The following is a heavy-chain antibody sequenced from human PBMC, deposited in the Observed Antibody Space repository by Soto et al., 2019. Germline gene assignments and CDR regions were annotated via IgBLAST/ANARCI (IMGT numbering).Heavy chain of an antibody. CDR1: GGSVSDYY. CDR2: ISRTGST. J-gene: IGHJ4*02. CDR3: ASRAADRPF. Sequence: SETLSHTCAVYGGSVSDYYWSWIRQPPGKGLEWIGEISRTGSTNYNSTLKSRVTISLDKSNNQFSLKLNSVTAADTAVYYCASRAADRPFWGQGTLVTVSS. V-gene: IGHV4-34*01. D-gene: IGHD6-6*01.